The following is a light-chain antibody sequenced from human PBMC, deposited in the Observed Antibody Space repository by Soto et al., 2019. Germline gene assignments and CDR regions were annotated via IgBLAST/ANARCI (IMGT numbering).Light chain of an antibody. CDR3: QVWDSSGDHDV. CDR2: DDS. CDR1: NIGTKR. Sequence: SYELTQPPSVSVAPGQTARIACGGNNIGTKRVHWYQQKPGQAPVLVVYDDSDRPSGIPERFSGSNSGNTATLTISRVEAGDEADYYCQVWDSSGDHDVFGTGTKVTVL. V-gene: IGLV3-21*02. J-gene: IGLJ1*01.